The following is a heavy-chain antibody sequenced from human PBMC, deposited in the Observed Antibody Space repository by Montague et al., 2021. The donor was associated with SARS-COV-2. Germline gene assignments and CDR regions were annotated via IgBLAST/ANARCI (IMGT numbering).Heavy chain of an antibody. D-gene: IGHD4-17*01. V-gene: IGHV4-34*01. CDR1: GGPLSGYY. CDR3: ARALPVTTFFYSYYGMDV. CDR2: INHSGST. Sequence: SETLSLTCAVYGGPLSGYYWSRIRQPPGKGLEWTGEINHSGSTNYNPSHKSRVTISVDTSKNQFSLELSSVTAADTAVYYCARALPVTTFFYSYYGMDVWGQGTTVTVSS. J-gene: IGHJ6*02.